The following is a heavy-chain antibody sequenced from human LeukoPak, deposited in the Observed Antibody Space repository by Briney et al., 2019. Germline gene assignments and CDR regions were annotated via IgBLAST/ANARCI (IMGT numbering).Heavy chain of an antibody. Sequence: SETLSLTCAVYGGSFSGYYWSWIRQPPGKGLEWIGEINHSGSTNYNPSLKSRVTISVDTSKNQFSLKLSSVTAADTAVYYCARGLRGSYLSGINYFDYWGQGTLVTVSS. CDR1: GGSFSGYY. CDR3: ARGLRGSYLSGINYFDY. D-gene: IGHD1-26*01. J-gene: IGHJ4*02. CDR2: INHSGST. V-gene: IGHV4-34*01.